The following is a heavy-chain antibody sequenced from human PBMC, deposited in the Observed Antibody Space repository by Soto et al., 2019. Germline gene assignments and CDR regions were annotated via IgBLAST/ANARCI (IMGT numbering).Heavy chain of an antibody. CDR2: MNPNSGNT. CDR1: GYTFTSYD. Sequence: QVQLVQSGAEVKKPGASVKVSCKASGYTFTSYDINWVRQATGQGLEWMGWMNPNSGNTGYAQKFQGRVTMTRNTSISTAYMELSSLRSEDTAVYYCARVIRSWYRGGLNCDFDYWGQGTLVTVSS. D-gene: IGHD6-13*01. CDR3: ARVIRSWYRGGLNCDFDY. J-gene: IGHJ4*02. V-gene: IGHV1-8*01.